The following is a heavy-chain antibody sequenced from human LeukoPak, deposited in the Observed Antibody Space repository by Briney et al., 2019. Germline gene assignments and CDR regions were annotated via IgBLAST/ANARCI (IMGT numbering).Heavy chain of an antibody. D-gene: IGHD3-3*01. CDR2: ISGSGGST. J-gene: IGHJ4*02. CDR1: GFTFSSYA. CDR3: AKGRSITIFGVVTTLDY. Sequence: GGSLRLSCAASGFTFSSYAMSWVRQAPGKGLEWVSAISGSGGSTYYADSVKGRFTISRDNSKNTLYLQMNSLRAEDTAVYYCAKGRSITIFGVVTTLDYWGQGTLVTVSS. V-gene: IGHV3-23*01.